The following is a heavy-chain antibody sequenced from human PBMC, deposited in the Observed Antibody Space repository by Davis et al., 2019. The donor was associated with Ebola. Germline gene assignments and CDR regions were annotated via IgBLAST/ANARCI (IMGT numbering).Heavy chain of an antibody. CDR1: GGSFSGYY. CDR3: AREKGRFLEWSVYYYYGMDV. V-gene: IGHV4-34*01. D-gene: IGHD3-3*01. J-gene: IGHJ6*02. CDR2: INHSGST. Sequence: MPSETVSLTCAVYGGSFSGYYWSWIRQPPGKGLEWIGEINHSGSTHYNPSLKSRVTISVDTSKNQFSLKLSSVTAADTAVYYCAREKGRFLEWSVYYYYGMDVWGQGTTVTVSS.